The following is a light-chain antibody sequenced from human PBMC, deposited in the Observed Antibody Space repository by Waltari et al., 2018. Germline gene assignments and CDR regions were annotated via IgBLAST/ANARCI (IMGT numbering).Light chain of an antibody. CDR3: QQRSNWLT. CDR2: DAS. Sequence: EIVFTQPPATLSVSPGARATPSSRASQSVSSYLAWYQQKPVQAPRLLIYDASNRATGIPARFSGSGSGTDFTLTISSLEPEDFAVYYCQQRSNWLTFGGGTKVEIK. V-gene: IGKV3-11*01. CDR1: QSVSSY. J-gene: IGKJ4*01.